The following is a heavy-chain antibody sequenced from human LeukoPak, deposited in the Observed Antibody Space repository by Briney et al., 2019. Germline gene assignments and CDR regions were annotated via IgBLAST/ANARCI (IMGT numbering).Heavy chain of an antibody. D-gene: IGHD2-21*02. CDR1: GFTFSSYD. Sequence: HPGGSLRLSCAASGFTFSSYDMHWVRQATGKGLEWVSAIGTAGDTYYPGSVKGRFTISRDNSKNTLYLQMSSLRAEDTAVYYCARPVCGGDCYPYDYWGQGTLVTVSS. J-gene: IGHJ4*02. V-gene: IGHV3-13*04. CDR2: IGTAGDT. CDR3: ARPVCGGDCYPYDY.